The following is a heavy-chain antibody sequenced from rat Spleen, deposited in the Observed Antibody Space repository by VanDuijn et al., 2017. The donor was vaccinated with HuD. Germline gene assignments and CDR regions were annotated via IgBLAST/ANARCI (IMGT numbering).Heavy chain of an antibody. J-gene: IGHJ2*01. V-gene: IGHV5-25*01. D-gene: IGHD1-12*03. CDR3: TTGYYDGYYLVFDY. CDR1: GFTFSNYY. Sequence: EVQLVESGGGLVQPGRSMKLSCAASGFTFSNYYMAWVRQAPTKGLEWVASISTGGGNTYYPDSVKGRFTISRDNARSILYLQMNSLRSEDTATYYCTTGYYDGYYLVFDYWGQGVMVTVSS. CDR2: ISTGGGNT.